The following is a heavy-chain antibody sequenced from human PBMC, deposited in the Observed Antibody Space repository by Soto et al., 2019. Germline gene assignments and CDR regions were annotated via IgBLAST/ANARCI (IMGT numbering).Heavy chain of an antibody. CDR1: Y. J-gene: IGHJ6*02. CDR2: IYYSGST. CDR3: ARANNYKYCSSTSCYMEGV. D-gene: IGHD2-2*02. Sequence: YWSWIRQPPGKGLEWIGYIYYSGSTNYNPSLKSRVTISVDTSKNQFSLKLSSVTAADTAVYYCARANNYKYCSSTSCYMEGVWGQGTTVTVSS. V-gene: IGHV4-59*01.